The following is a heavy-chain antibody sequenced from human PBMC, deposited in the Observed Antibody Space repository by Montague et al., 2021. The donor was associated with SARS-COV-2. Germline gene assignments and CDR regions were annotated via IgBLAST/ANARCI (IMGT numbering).Heavy chain of an antibody. D-gene: IGHD3-10*01. CDR1: GESVSRSY. V-gene: IGHV4-59*08. Sequence: SETLSLTCTVAGESVSRSYWNWIRQSPGKGLEWIGEIYYYGSANXXPSLKSRLSISLDTSKNQFSLTLTSVTAADTATYYCARQITMVREPFDSWGQGTLVLVSS. CDR3: ARQITMVREPFDS. CDR2: IYYYGSA. J-gene: IGHJ4*02.